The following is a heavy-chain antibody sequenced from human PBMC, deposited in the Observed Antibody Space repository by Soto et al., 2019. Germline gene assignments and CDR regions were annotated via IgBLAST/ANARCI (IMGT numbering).Heavy chain of an antibody. CDR3: ARDGLLRHPRSYDYYYYGMDV. CDR2: ISAYNGNT. Sequence: ASVKVSCKASGYTFTSYGISWVRQAPGQGLEWMGWISAYNGNTNYAQKLQGRVTMTTDTSTSTAYMELRSLRSDDTAVYYCARDGLLRHPRSYDYYYYGMDVWGQGTTVTVS. D-gene: IGHD3-10*01. CDR1: GYTFTSYG. J-gene: IGHJ6*02. V-gene: IGHV1-18*01.